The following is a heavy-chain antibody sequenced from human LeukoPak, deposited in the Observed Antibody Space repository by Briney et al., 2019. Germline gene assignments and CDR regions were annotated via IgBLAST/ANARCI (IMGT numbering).Heavy chain of an antibody. CDR3: ARDHNVADV. J-gene: IGHJ3*01. Sequence: GGSLRLSCVAFGFTFSHYWMTWYRQAPRKGLEWVANLNQDGSIQAYGDSVRGRFTISRDNAKHSVYIQMNSLRVEDTAMYFCARDHNVADVWGRGTKVTVSS. D-gene: IGHD2-8*01. CDR1: GFTFSHYW. CDR2: LNQDGSIQ. V-gene: IGHV3-7*01.